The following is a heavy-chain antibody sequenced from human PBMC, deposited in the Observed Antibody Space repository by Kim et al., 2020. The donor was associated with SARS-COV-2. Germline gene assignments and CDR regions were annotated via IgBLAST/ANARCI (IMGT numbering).Heavy chain of an antibody. J-gene: IGHJ2*01. CDR3: ARARNAYSSSWPEHYWYFDL. CDR1: GGTFSSYA. V-gene: IGHV1-69*13. Sequence: SVKVSCKASGGTFSSYAISWVRQAPGQGLEWMGGIIPIFGTANYAQKFQGRVTITADESTSTAYMELSSLRSEDTAVYYCARARNAYSSSWPEHYWYFDLWGRGTLVTVSS. D-gene: IGHD6-13*01. CDR2: IIPIFGTA.